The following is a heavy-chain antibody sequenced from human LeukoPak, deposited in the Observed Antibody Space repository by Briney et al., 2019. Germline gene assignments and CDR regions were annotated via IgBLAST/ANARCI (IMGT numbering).Heavy chain of an antibody. CDR1: GFTFSSHG. D-gene: IGHD2-15*01. V-gene: IGHV3-23*01. CDR2: ISGSGDNT. CDR3: ARGRPWWVVVVAADGDYFDY. J-gene: IGHJ4*02. Sequence: GGSLRLSCAASGFTFSSHGMSWVRQAPGKGLEWVSTISGSGDNTYYADSVKGRFTISRDNSKNTLYLQMNSLRAEDTAVYYCARGRPWWVVVVAADGDYFDYWGQGTLVTVSS.